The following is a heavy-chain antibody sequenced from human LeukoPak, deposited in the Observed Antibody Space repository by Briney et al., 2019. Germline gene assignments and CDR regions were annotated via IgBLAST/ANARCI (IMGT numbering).Heavy chain of an antibody. D-gene: IGHD2-8*01. CDR3: ARLYCTSSACYALDY. CDR2: TYYRSKWST. V-gene: IGHV6-1*01. J-gene: IGHJ4*02. CDR1: GDSVSNTNTA. Sequence: SQTLSLTCAISGDSVSNTNTAWNWIRQSPSRGLEWLGRTYYRSKWSTDYAESMNGRININPDTSKNQFSLQLNSVTPEDTAIYYCARLYCTSSACYALDYWGQGTLVTVSS.